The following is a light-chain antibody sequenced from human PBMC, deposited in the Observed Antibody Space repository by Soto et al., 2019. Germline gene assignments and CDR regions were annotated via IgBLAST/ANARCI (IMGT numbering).Light chain of an antibody. Sequence: EIVLTQSPATLSLSPGERATLSCRASQSVSNYLAWYQQTPGQAPRLLIYDASNRATGIPARFSASGSGTNFTFTFSGLEPEDFGFYYCQQRTSSITFGQGTRLEIK. V-gene: IGKV3-11*01. CDR3: QQRTSSIT. J-gene: IGKJ5*01. CDR1: QSVSNY. CDR2: DAS.